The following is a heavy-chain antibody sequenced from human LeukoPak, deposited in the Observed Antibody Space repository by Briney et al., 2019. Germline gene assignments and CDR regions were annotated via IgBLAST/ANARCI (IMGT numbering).Heavy chain of an antibody. D-gene: IGHD6-19*01. J-gene: IGHJ4*02. CDR2: IYYTGGT. CDR3: TKYGNSGWVIDN. CDR1: GGSIGSNY. Sequence: SETLSLTCTVSGGSIGSNYWTWIRQPPGKGLEYIGYIYYTGGTNYNPSLKSRVTISVDTSKNQFSLKLSSVTAADTAVYFCTKYGNSGWVIDNWGQGTLVTVSS. V-gene: IGHV4-59*08.